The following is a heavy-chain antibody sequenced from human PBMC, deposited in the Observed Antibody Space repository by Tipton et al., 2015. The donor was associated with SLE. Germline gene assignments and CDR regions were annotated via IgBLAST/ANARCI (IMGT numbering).Heavy chain of an antibody. D-gene: IGHD7-27*01. Sequence: RSLRLSCAASGFTFSSYAMHWVRQAPGKGLEWVAVISYDGSNKYYADSVKGRFTISRDNSKNTLYLQMNSLRAEDTAVYYCARAPRLTGDPGYYYYMDVWGKGTTVTVSS. CDR1: GFTFSSYA. CDR2: ISYDGSNK. V-gene: IGHV3-30*04. CDR3: ARAPRLTGDPGYYYYMDV. J-gene: IGHJ6*03.